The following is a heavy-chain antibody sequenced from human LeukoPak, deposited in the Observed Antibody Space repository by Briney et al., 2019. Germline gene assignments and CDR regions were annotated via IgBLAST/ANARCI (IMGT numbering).Heavy chain of an antibody. CDR3: ARFPRPRDCSSTSCYVDDYYYYMDV. J-gene: IGHJ6*03. D-gene: IGHD2-2*01. CDR2: ISYDGSNK. V-gene: IGHV3-30-3*01. Sequence: GSLRLSCAASGFTFSSYAMHWVRQAPGKGLEWVAVISYDGSNKYYADSVKGRFTISRDNSKNTLYLQMNSLRAEDTAVYYCARFPRPRDCSSTSCYVDDYYYYMDVWGKGTTVTVSS. CDR1: GFTFSSYA.